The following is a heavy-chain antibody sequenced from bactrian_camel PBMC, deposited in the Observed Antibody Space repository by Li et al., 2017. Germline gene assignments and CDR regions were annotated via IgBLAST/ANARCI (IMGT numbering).Heavy chain of an antibody. D-gene: IGHD6*01. J-gene: IGHJ6*01. CDR1: GYRIGTAD. V-gene: IGHV3S53*01. CDR3: ATDDDTVVAGADFGY. Sequence: HVQLVESGGGSAQAGGSLKLSCAVSGYRIGTADMGWFRQAPGQEREMVSTISRTRDIVYSPSVKGRFTISRDNAKNTVYLQMNSLKSEDTALYYCATDDDTVVAGADFGYWGQGTQVTVS. CDR2: ISRTRDI.